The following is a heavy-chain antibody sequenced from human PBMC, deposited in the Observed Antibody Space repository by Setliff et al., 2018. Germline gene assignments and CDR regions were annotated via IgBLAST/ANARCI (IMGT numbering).Heavy chain of an antibody. Sequence: SETLSLTCSVSGGSISGYYWSWLRQPPGKGLEWIGYIYNNGRTNYHPALKRRVTMSVDTSKNQLPLTLRSVTAADTAVYYCARHALSFDSAWDVWGKGTTVTVSS. J-gene: IGHJ6*04. CDR3: ARHALSFDSAWDV. D-gene: IGHD3-9*01. V-gene: IGHV4-59*08. CDR1: GGSISGYY. CDR2: IYNNGRT.